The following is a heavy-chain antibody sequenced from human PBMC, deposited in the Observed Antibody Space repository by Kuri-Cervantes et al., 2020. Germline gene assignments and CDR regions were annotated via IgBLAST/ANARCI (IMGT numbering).Heavy chain of an antibody. D-gene: IGHD5-12*01. J-gene: IGHJ6*02. Sequence: GESLKISCAASGFTFSSYSMNWVRQAPGKGLEWVSSISSSSSYIYYADSVKGRFTISRDNAKNSLYLQMNSLRVEDTALYYCAKDIVATIYYYGMDVWGQGTTVTVSS. CDR1: GFTFSSYS. V-gene: IGHV3-21*04. CDR2: ISSSSSYI. CDR3: AKDIVATIYYYGMDV.